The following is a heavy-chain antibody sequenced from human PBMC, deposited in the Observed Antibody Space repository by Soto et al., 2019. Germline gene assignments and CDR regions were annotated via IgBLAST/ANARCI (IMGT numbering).Heavy chain of an antibody. CDR1: GFSLSNNG. V-gene: IGHV3-30*18. CDR3: AKGGSGNYLTYYYYYGIDV. J-gene: IGHJ6*02. CDR2: ISYDGNNK. D-gene: IGHD3-22*01. Sequence: QVQLVESGGGVVQPGRSLRLSCAASGFSLSNNGMHWVRQAPGKGLEWVAVISYDGNNKYYADSVKGRFTISRDNSKNTVYLEMNNMRAEDTAMYYCAKGGSGNYLTYYYYYGIDVWGRGTTVTVSS.